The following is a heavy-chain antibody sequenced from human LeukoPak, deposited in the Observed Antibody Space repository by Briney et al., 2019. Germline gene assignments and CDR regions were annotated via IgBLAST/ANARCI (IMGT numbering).Heavy chain of an antibody. Sequence: PGGSLRLSCAASGFTFSSYSMSWVRQAPGKGLQWVSSISGSSSNIYYADSVKGRFTISRDNAKNSLYLQMNSRRAEDTAVYYCARTYCISTSCYMSTFDIWGPGTMVTVSS. CDR2: ISGSSSNI. D-gene: IGHD2-2*02. V-gene: IGHV3-21*01. CDR3: ARTYCISTSCYMSTFDI. CDR1: GFTFSSYS. J-gene: IGHJ3*02.